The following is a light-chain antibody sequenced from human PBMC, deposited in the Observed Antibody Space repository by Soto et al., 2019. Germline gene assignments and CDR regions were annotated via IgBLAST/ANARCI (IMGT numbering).Light chain of an antibody. Sequence: IALTLSPVTLSLSPGERATLSCRASQNISSYLIWYQQKPGQAPRLLMYDVSNRATGIPARFSGSGSGTDFTLTISSLEPEDLAVYYCQQRSNWPRTFGQGTKVDIK. CDR2: DVS. V-gene: IGKV3-11*01. CDR1: QNISSY. J-gene: IGKJ1*01. CDR3: QQRSNWPRT.